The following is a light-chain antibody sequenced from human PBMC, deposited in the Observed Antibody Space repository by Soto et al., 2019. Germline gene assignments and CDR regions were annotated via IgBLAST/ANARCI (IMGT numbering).Light chain of an antibody. CDR2: DVT. CDR1: SSDIGGYNS. Sequence: QSALTQPVSVSGSPGQSITISCTGTSSDIGGYNSVSWYQQHPGKVPKLLIYDVTNRPSGISNRFSGSKSGNTASLTISGLQAEDEADYYCSSYGSSNTVVFGGGTKLTVL. V-gene: IGLV2-14*01. CDR3: SSYGSSNTVV. J-gene: IGLJ3*02.